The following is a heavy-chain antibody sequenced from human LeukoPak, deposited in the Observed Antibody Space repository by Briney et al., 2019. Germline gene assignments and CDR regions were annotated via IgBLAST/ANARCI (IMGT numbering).Heavy chain of an antibody. Sequence: SETLSLTCTVSGDSVSSGSYFWNWIRQPPEKGLEWIGYIYDSRSTNYNPSLKSRITVSMDTSKNQFSLKLSSVTAADTAVYYCARAPCGGDCYPQSNNWFDPWGQGTLVTVSS. CDR1: GDSVSSGSYF. CDR2: IYDSRST. V-gene: IGHV4-61*01. CDR3: ARAPCGGDCYPQSNNWFDP. D-gene: IGHD2-21*02. J-gene: IGHJ5*02.